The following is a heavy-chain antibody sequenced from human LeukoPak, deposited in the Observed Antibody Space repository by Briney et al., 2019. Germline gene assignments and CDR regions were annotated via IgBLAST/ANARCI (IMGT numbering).Heavy chain of an antibody. CDR3: ARRGYFDS. D-gene: IGHD1-26*01. CDR2: IYYSGST. CDR1: GGSINDYY. V-gene: IGHV4-59*08. J-gene: IGHJ4*02. Sequence: SETLSLTCTVSGGSINDYYWNWIRQPPGKRLEWIGNIYYSGSTGYNPSLKSRVTISIDTSQNQLSLKLSSVTAADTAVYYCARRGYFDSWGPGVLVTVSS.